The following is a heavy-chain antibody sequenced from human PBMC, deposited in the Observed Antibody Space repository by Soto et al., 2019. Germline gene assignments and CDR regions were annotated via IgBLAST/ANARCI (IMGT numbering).Heavy chain of an antibody. Sequence: VGSLRLSCAASGFTFSSYAMSWVRQAPGKGLEWVSAISGSGGSTYYADSVKGRFTISRDNSKNTLYLQMNSLRAEDTAVYYCAKEWSPSRQSTTYFDYWGQGTLVTVSS. CDR2: ISGSGGST. V-gene: IGHV3-23*01. D-gene: IGHD4-17*01. CDR1: GFTFSSYA. CDR3: AKEWSPSRQSTTYFDY. J-gene: IGHJ4*02.